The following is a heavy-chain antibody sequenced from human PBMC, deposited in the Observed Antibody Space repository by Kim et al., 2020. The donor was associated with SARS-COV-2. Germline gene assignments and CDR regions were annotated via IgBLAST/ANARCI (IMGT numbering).Heavy chain of an antibody. V-gene: IGHV3-33*01. D-gene: IGHD3-10*01. J-gene: IGHJ6*02. Sequence: YANSGKGRFTIYRDNSKNTLYLQMNSLSAEDTAVYYCARTLVLSGYYGMDVWGQGTTVTVSS. CDR3: ARTLVLSGYYGMDV.